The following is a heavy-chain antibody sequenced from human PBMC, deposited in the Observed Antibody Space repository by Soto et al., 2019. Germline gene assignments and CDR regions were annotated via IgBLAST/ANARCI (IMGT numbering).Heavy chain of an antibody. CDR1: GGSISGYY. Sequence: QVQLQAPGPGLVKPSETLSLTCTGSGGSISGYYWSWIRQPPGEGLEWIGNIHYTGGTKYNPSLKRRVTISVDTSKSQFSLKLSSVTAADTAVYYCARHIGKWAFEIWGPGTMVTVSS. V-gene: IGHV4-59*08. J-gene: IGHJ3*02. CDR3: ARHIGKWAFEI. CDR2: IHYTGGT. D-gene: IGHD2-8*01.